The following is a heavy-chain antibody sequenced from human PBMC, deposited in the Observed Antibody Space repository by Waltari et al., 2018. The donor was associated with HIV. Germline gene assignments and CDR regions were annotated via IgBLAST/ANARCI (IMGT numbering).Heavy chain of an antibody. CDR1: GGTFSSYA. D-gene: IGHD6-6*01. CDR3: AIGTRPSEYNYHGMDV. J-gene: IGHJ6*02. V-gene: IGHV1-69*04. Sequence: QVQLVQSGAEVKKPGSSVKVSCKASGGTFSSYAISWVRQAPGQGLEWMGRIIPILGIANYAQKFQGRVTITADKSTSTAYMELSSLRSEDTAVYYCAIGTRPSEYNYHGMDVWGHRTSVTVS. CDR2: IIPILGIA.